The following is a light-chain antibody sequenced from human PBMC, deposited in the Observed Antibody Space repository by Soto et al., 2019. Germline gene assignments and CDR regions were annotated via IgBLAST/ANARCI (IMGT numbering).Light chain of an antibody. V-gene: IGKV3-11*01. J-gene: IGKJ5*01. CDR3: QQRSSWPRT. Sequence: EIVLPQSPGTLSLSPGERATLSCRASQSVSRYLAWFQQRPGQAPRLLIYGASNRATAIPARFSGSGSGTDFTLSISSLEPEDFAVYYCQQRSSWPRTFGQGTRLEI. CDR1: QSVSRY. CDR2: GAS.